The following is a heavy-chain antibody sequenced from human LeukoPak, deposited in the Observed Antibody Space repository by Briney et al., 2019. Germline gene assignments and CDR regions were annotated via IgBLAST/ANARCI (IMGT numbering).Heavy chain of an antibody. Sequence: GGSLRLSCAASGLTFSSYAMSWVRQAPGKGLEWVSAISGSGGSTYYADSVKGRFTVSRDNSKNTLYLQMNSLRAEDTAVYYCAKEKGYCSSTSCYTEFDYWGQGTLVTVSS. CDR3: AKEKGYCSSTSCYTEFDY. CDR2: ISGSGGST. CDR1: GLTFSSYA. D-gene: IGHD2-2*02. V-gene: IGHV3-23*01. J-gene: IGHJ4*02.